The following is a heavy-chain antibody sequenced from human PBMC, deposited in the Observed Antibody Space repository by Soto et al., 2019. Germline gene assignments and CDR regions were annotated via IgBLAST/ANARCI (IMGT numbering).Heavy chain of an antibody. D-gene: IGHD2-15*01. J-gene: IGHJ4*02. CDR3: ARHIPYCSGGSCYDMVFDY. Sequence: SETLSLTCTVSGGSISSYYWSWIRQPPGKGLEWIGYIYYSGSTNYNPSLKSRVTISVDTSKNQFSLKLSSVTAADTAVYYCARHIPYCSGGSCYDMVFDYWGQGTLVTVSS. CDR1: GGSISSYY. CDR2: IYYSGST. V-gene: IGHV4-59*08.